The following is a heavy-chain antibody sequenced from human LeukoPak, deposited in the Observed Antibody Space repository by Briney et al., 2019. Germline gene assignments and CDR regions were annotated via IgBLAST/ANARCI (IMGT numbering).Heavy chain of an antibody. D-gene: IGHD6-6*01. V-gene: IGHV4-59*01. CDR2: ILYSGRT. J-gene: IGHJ3*02. CDR1: GGSISSYY. CDR3: ARGALASEATFDI. Sequence: SETLSLTCTVSGGSISSYYWSWIRQPPGKGLEWVGYILYSGRTNYNPSLKSRLTMSVDTSKNQFSLNLRSATAADTAVYYCARGALASEATFDIWGQGTFVTVSS.